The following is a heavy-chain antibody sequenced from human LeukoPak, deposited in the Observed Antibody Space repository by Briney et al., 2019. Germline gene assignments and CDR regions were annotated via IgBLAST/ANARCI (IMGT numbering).Heavy chain of an antibody. CDR2: INHSGST. CDR1: GGSFSGYY. Sequence: SETLSLTCAVYGGSFSGYYWSWIRQPPGKGLEGIGEINHSGSTNYNPSVKSRVTISVDTYKNQFSLKLSSVTAADTAVYYCARARIAARPGYFDYWGQGTLVTVSS. V-gene: IGHV4-34*01. J-gene: IGHJ4*02. CDR3: ARARIAARPGYFDY. D-gene: IGHD6-6*01.